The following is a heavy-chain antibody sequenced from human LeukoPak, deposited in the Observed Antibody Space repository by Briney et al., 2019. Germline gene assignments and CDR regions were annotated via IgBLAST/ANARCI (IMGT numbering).Heavy chain of an antibody. CDR3: ARVGMNSSGLDYYYYYYYMDV. CDR1: GGPISSYY. J-gene: IGHJ6*03. V-gene: IGHV4-59*01. Sequence: SETLSLTCTVSGGPISSYYWSWIRQPPGKGLEWIGYIYYSGSTNYNPSLKSRVTISVDTSKNQFSLKLSSVTAADTAVYYCARVGMNSSGLDYYYYYYYMDVWGKGTTVTVSS. CDR2: IYYSGST. D-gene: IGHD6-19*01.